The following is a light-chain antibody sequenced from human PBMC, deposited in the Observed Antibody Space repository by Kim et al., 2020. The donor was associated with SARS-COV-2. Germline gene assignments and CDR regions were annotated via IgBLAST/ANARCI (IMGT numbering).Light chain of an antibody. CDR3: SAWDSSLSAWV. J-gene: IGLJ3*02. CDR2: RNN. Sequence: QTATPPCAGNSNNVGNQGAVWLRQHQGHPPKLLTYRNNNRPSGISERLSASRSGNTASLTITGLQPEDEADYYCSAWDSSLSAWVFGGGTQLTVL. V-gene: IGLV10-54*01. CDR1: SNNVGNQG.